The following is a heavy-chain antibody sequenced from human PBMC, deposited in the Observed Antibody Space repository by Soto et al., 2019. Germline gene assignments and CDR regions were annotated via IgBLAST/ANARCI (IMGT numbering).Heavy chain of an antibody. J-gene: IGHJ4*02. V-gene: IGHV4-4*07. Sequence: QVQLQESGPGLVKPSETLCLSCSVPGGSITSYYWNWIRQPAGRGLEWIGRFYSSGSPNYNPSLKSRVTLSVDTSKNQFSLTLTSVTAADMAVYYWAREYYSGSGTYYAPFDIWGQGILVTVSS. CDR1: GGSITSYY. D-gene: IGHD3-10*01. CDR3: AREYYSGSGTYYAPFDI. CDR2: FYSSGSP.